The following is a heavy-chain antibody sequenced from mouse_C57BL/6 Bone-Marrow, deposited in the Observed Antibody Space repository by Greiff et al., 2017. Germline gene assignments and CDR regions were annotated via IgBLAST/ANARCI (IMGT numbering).Heavy chain of an antibody. D-gene: IGHD2-4*01. CDR3: ARDDYDYGYFDV. V-gene: IGHV5-16*01. CDR1: GFTFSDYY. J-gene: IGHJ1*03. CDR2: INYDGSST. Sequence: EVKLMESEGGLVQPGSSMKLSCTASGFTFSDYYMAWVRQVPEKGLEWVANINYDGSSTYYLDSLKSRFIISRDNAKNILYLQMSSLKSEDTATYYCARDDYDYGYFDVWGTGTTVTVSS.